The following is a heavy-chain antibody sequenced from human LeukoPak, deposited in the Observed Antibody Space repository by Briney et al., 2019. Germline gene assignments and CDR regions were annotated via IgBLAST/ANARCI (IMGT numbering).Heavy chain of an antibody. J-gene: IGHJ4*02. CDR3: ARDLGINYYYFDY. CDR2: IWYDGSKQ. D-gene: IGHD1-7*01. CDR1: GFTFSSYG. Sequence: GGSLRLSCVASGFTFSSYGMHWVRQVPGKGLEWVVAIWYDGSKQYYADSVKGRFTISRDDSKNTLYLQMNSLRAEDTAVFYCARDLGINYYYFDYWGQGTLVTVSS. V-gene: IGHV3-33*01.